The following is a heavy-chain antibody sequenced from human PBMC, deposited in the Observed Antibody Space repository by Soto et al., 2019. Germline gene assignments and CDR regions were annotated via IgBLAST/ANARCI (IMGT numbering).Heavy chain of an antibody. D-gene: IGHD2-15*01. CDR3: ARVRAGGKVSRGGTGGYYYGMDV. Sequence: GGSLRLSCAASGFTFGDYYMSWIRQAPGKGLEWVSYISSSGSTIYYADSVKGRFTISRDNAKNSLYLQMNSLRAEDTAVYYCARVRAGGKVSRGGTGGYYYGMDVWGQGTTVTVSS. CDR2: ISSSGSTI. J-gene: IGHJ6*02. V-gene: IGHV3-11*01. CDR1: GFTFGDYY.